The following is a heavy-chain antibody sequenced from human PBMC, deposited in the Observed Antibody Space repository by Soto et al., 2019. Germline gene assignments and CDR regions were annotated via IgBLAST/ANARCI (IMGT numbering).Heavy chain of an antibody. J-gene: IGHJ6*02. CDR1: GFTFASSA. CDR3: ATGVGASYYYYGMDV. CDR2: IVVGSGNT. V-gene: IGHV1-58*01. Sequence: QMQLVQSGPEVKKPGTSVKVSCKASGFTFASSAVQWVRQARGQRLEWIGWIVVGSGNTNYAQKFQEGVTITRDMSTSTAYMELSSLRSEDTAVYYCATGVGASYYYYGMDVWGQGTTVTVSS. D-gene: IGHD1-26*01.